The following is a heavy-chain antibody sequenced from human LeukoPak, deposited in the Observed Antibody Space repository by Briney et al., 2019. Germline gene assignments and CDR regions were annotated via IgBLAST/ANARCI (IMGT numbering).Heavy chain of an antibody. CDR1: GYSFTKYW. CDR3: ARLSRAVLTYGMDV. D-gene: IGHD6-19*01. V-gene: IGHV5-51*01. Sequence: GESLKISCKASGYSFTKYWIAWVSQMPGNGLEWMGLIYPGDCDTRYSPSFQGQVTISADNSISTAYLQWSSLKASDTAMYYCARLSRAVLTYGMDVWGKGTTVTVSS. CDR2: IYPGDCDT. J-gene: IGHJ6*04.